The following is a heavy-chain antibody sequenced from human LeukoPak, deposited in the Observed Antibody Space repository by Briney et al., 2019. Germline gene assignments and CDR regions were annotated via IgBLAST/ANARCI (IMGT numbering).Heavy chain of an antibody. CDR2: INPNSGGT. V-gene: IGHV1-2*06. CDR3: ARDQDVGRITMIEYAFDI. J-gene: IGHJ3*02. Sequence: ASVKVSCKASGYTFTGYYMRWVRQAPGQGLEWMGRINPNSGGTNYAQKFQGRVTMTRDTSISTAYMELSRLRSDDTAVYYCARDQDVGRITMIEYAFDIWGQGTMVTVSS. CDR1: GYTFTGYY. D-gene: IGHD3-22*01.